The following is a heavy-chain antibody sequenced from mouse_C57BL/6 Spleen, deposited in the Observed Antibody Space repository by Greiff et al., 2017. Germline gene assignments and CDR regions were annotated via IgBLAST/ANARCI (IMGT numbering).Heavy chain of an antibody. CDR2: ILPDSGST. CDR1: GYTFTSYW. J-gene: IGHJ1*03. Sequence: VQLQQPGAELVKPGASVKLSCKASGYTFTSYWIHWVKQRPGHGLEWIGKILPDSGSTNYNEKFKSKATFTVDKSSSTAYMQLSSLTSEDSAVYYCARYYSNLWYFEGWGTGTTVTAS. CDR3: ARYYSNLWYFEG. V-gene: IGHV1-64*01. D-gene: IGHD2-5*01.